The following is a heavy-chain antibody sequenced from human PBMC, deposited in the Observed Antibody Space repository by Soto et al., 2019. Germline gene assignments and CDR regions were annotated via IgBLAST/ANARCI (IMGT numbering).Heavy chain of an antibody. CDR3: AWVAPTATILGALDI. V-gene: IGHV1-69*06. CDR1: GGTFSSNG. J-gene: IGHJ4*02. CDR2: IIPMFGTT. D-gene: IGHD3-3*02. Sequence: QVQLVQSGAEVKKPGSSLKVSCKASGGTFSSNGISWVRQAPGQDLEWMGGIIPMFGTTDYSQKFQGRVSITADTSTSTAYMELNSLRSGDTAIYYCAWVAPTATILGALDIWGQGTLVTVSS.